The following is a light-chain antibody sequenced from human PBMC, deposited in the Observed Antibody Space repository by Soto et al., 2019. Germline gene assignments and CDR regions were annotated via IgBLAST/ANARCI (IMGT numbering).Light chain of an antibody. V-gene: IGLV2-14*01. CDR3: SSYTSSSTWV. CDR2: DVS. CDR1: SSDVGGYNY. Sequence: QSALTQPASVSGSPGQSITISCTGTSSDVGGYNYVSWYQQHPGKAPKLMIYDVSKRPSGVSHRFSGSNSGNTSSLTISGLQAEDDADYYCSSYTSSSTWVFGGGTKLTVL. J-gene: IGLJ3*02.